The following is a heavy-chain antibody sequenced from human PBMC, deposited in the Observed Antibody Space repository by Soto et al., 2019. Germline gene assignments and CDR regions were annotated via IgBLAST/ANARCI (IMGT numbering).Heavy chain of an antibody. CDR3: ARLGFVGEGDF. D-gene: IGHD3-16*01. Sequence: EVQLAESGGGLIQPGGSLRLSCATSGFTFSRYWIHWVRQAPGEGLVWVSRISGDGVHTDYAESVKGRFTVSRDIDKRTGYLEMKNLRAEDTAIYYCARLGFVGEGDFWGQGILVTVSS. V-gene: IGHV3-74*01. CDR1: GFTFSRYW. CDR2: ISGDGVHT. J-gene: IGHJ4*02.